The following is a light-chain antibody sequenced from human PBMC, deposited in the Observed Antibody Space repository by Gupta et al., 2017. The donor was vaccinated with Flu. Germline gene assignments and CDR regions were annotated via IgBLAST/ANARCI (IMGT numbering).Light chain of an antibody. CDR3: KQSLQTPST. V-gene: IGKV3-11*01. Sequence: ATLSLASGERATIPCSANQSGSSYLAWYQQKPGQAPRLLIYEASNRASGIPARFSGSGSGTDFTLKISRVEPEDVAVYYCKQSLQTPSTFGQGTKVEIK. CDR2: EAS. CDR1: QSGSSY. J-gene: IGKJ2*01.